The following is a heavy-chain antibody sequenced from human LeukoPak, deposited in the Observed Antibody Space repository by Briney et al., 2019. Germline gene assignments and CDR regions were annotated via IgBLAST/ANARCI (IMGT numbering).Heavy chain of an antibody. D-gene: IGHD6-19*01. CDR2: INPNSGGT. Sequence: TSVKVSCKASGYTFTGYYMHWVRQAPGQGLEWMGWINPNSGGTNYAQKFQGRVTMTRDTSISTAYMELSRLRSDDTAVYYCARDRGGWRNFDYWGQGTLVTVSS. CDR1: GYTFTGYY. V-gene: IGHV1-2*02. J-gene: IGHJ4*02. CDR3: ARDRGGWRNFDY.